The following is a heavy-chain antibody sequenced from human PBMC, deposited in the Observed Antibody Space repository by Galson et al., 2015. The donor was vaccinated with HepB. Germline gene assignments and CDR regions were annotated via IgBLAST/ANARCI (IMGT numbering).Heavy chain of an antibody. D-gene: IGHD3-3*02. CDR2: IFHSGST. Sequence: TLSLTCTVSGGSISSSTSYWSWIRQRPGKGLEWIGYIFHSGSTYYNPSLRRQVTISVDTSKNQFSPKIHSVTAADTAVYFCARTGGGVIFPFDRWGQGTLVTVSS. CDR3: ARTGGGVIFPFDR. CDR1: GGSISSSTSY. V-gene: IGHV4-31*01. J-gene: IGHJ4*02.